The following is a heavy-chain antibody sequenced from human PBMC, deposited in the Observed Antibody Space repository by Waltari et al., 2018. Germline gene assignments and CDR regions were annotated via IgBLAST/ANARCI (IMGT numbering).Heavy chain of an antibody. CDR3: ARVANRWYFDY. Sequence: QVQLQESGPGLVKPSETLSLTCPVSGCSISSYYWSWIRQPPGKGLEWIGYIYYSGSTNYNPSLKSRVTISVDTSKNQFSLKLSSVTAADTAVYYCARVANRWYFDYWGQGTLVTVSS. CDR2: IYYSGST. V-gene: IGHV4-59*01. D-gene: IGHD2-15*01. CDR1: GCSISSYY. J-gene: IGHJ4*02.